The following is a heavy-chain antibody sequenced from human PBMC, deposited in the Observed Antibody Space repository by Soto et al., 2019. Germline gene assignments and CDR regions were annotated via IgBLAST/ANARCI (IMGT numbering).Heavy chain of an antibody. J-gene: IGHJ6*02. CDR2: IDPSDSYT. CDR3: ARRYCSSTSCYTGMDV. CDR1: GYSFTSYW. V-gene: IGHV5-10-1*01. D-gene: IGHD2-2*02. Sequence: GESLKTSCKGSGYSFTSYWISWVRQMPGKGLEWMGRIDPSDSYTNYSPSFQGHVTISADKSISTAYLQWSSLKASDTAMYYCARRYCSSTSCYTGMDVWGQGTTVTVSS.